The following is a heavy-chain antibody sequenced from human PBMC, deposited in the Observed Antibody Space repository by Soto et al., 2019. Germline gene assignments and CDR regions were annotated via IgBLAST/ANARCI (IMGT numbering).Heavy chain of an antibody. D-gene: IGHD3-3*02. J-gene: IGHJ6*01. CDR1: GGTFRTSA. Sequence: QVQLVQSGAEVKKPGSSVKVSCKTSGGTFRTSAISWVRQAPGQGLEWMGGIMPVFPTPDYAQKFQGRVTXTXDXXTSTAYMELSSLRSEDTAVDYCARDKDRQQLGGNYYYIMDVWGQGTTVTVSS. V-gene: IGHV1-69*05. CDR3: ARDKDRQQLGGNYYYIMDV. CDR2: IMPVFPTP.